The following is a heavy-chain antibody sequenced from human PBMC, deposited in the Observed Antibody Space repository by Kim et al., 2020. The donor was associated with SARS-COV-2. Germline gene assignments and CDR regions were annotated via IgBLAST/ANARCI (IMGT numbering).Heavy chain of an antibody. J-gene: IGHJ4*02. CDR3: ARDPAAGFFDY. V-gene: IGHV3-53*01. D-gene: IGHD6-13*01. Sequence: TYYRDSVQGRFTISRDNSKNSLYLQMNSRRAEDTAVYYCARDPAAGFFDYWGQGTLVTVSS. CDR2: T.